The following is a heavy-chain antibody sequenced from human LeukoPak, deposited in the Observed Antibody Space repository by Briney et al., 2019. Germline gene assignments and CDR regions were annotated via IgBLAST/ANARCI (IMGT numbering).Heavy chain of an antibody. CDR1: GYTFTGYY. J-gene: IGHJ5*02. CDR2: INPNSGGT. V-gene: IGHV1-2*02. Sequence: ASVKVSCKASGYTFTGYYMHCVRQAPGQGLEWMGWINPNSGGTNYAQKFQGRVTMTRDTSISTAYMELSRLRSDDTAVYYCARDRGYCSSTSCQFRRGVYNWFDPWGQRTLVTVSS. CDR3: ARDRGYCSSTSCQFRRGVYNWFDP. D-gene: IGHD2-2*01.